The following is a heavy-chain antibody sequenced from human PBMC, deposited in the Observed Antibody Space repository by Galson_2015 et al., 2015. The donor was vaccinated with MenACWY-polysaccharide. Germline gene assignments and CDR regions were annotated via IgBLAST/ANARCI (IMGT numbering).Heavy chain of an antibody. J-gene: IGHJ6*02. CDR1: GGSISTGGYS. D-gene: IGHD6-13*01. Sequence: TLSLTCAVSGGSISTGGYSCHWIRQPPGKGLEWIGYFYHSGSTYYNPSLKRRVTISVDSSKNHFSLKLNSVTAAGTAVYFCASSRERGSSPWLPTYYVLDFWGQGTTVTVSS. CDR2: FYHSGST. CDR3: ASSRERGSSPWLPTYYVLDF. V-gene: IGHV4-30-2*01.